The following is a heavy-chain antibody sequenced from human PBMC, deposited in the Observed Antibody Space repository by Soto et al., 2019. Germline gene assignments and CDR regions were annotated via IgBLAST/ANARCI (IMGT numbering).Heavy chain of an antibody. CDR2: ISAYNGDT. V-gene: IGHV1-18*01. D-gene: IGHD2-15*01. Sequence: ASVKVSCKASGYTFTNYDINWVRQAPGQGLEWMGWISAYNGDTNYAQKLQGRVTMTTDTSTSTAYMELGSLRSDDTAVYYCARSGLPDPVVVVGHTPFDPWGQGTLVTVSS. J-gene: IGHJ5*02. CDR1: GYTFTNYD. CDR3: ARSGLPDPVVVVGHTPFDP.